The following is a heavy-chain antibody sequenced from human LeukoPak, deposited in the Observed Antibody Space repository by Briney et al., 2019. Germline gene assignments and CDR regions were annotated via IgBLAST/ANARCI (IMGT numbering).Heavy chain of an antibody. CDR1: GFTFSTYA. CDR3: AKDPNYYDSIGPSGP. J-gene: IGHJ5*02. V-gene: IGHV3-23*01. D-gene: IGHD3-22*01. Sequence: PGGSLRLSCAASGFTFSTYAMNWVRQAPGKGLEWVSAISGGGGNTYYADSVKGRLTISRDNSKNTLYLQMNSLRAEDTAIYYCAKDPNYYDSIGPSGPWGQGTLVTVSS. CDR2: ISGGGGNT.